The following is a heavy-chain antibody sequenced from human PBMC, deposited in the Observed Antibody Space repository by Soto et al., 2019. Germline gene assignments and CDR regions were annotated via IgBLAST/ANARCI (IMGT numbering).Heavy chain of an antibody. Sequence: GGSLRLSCAASGFTFSSYGMHWVRQAPGKGLEWVAVISYDGSNKYYADSVKGRFTISRDNSKNTLYLQMNSLRAEDTAVYYCXKDRSEAVAGTSGGMDVWGQGTTVTVSS. CDR2: ISYDGSNK. CDR3: XKDRSEAVAGTSGGMDV. D-gene: IGHD6-19*01. CDR1: GFTFSSYG. V-gene: IGHV3-30*18. J-gene: IGHJ6*02.